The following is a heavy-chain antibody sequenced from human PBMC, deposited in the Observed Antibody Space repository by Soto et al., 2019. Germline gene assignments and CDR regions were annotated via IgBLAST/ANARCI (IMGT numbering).Heavy chain of an antibody. V-gene: IGHV1-3*01. CDR3: ASALRGYSGYDSAPDY. J-gene: IGHJ4*02. CDR1: GYTFTSYA. Sequence: ASVKVSCKASGYTFTSYAMHWVRQAPGQRLEWMGWINAGNGNTKYSRKFQGRVTITRDTSASTAYMELSSLRSEDTAVYYCASALRGYSGYDSAPDYWGQGTLVTVSS. D-gene: IGHD5-12*01. CDR2: INAGNGNT.